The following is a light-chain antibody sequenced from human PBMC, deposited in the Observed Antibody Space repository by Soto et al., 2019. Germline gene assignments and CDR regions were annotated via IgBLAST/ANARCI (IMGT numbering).Light chain of an antibody. Sequence: QSALTQPASVSGAPGQSITISCTGTSSDVGSYNYVSWYQQHPGKAPKLMIYEVSDRPSGVSNRFSGSKSGNTASLTISGLQAEDEADYYCSSYATSRDVVFGGGTTLTVL. J-gene: IGLJ2*01. CDR2: EVS. CDR3: SSYATSRDVV. V-gene: IGLV2-14*03. CDR1: SSDVGSYNY.